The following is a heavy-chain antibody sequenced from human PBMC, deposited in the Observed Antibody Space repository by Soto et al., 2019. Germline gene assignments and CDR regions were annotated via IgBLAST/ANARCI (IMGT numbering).Heavy chain of an antibody. CDR1: GLIFSEYS. CDR2: IQHDASNI. Sequence: GASLTLSCAASGLIFSEYSMNCVRQAPGKGLEWVSVIQHDASNIYYAYSVKGRFTISRDNSNNTLYLQMNDLTSEDTAVYYCVRVAWGYSGGNWMEDRGQRTTVTVSS. D-gene: IGHD6-25*01. J-gene: IGHJ6*02. CDR3: VRVAWGYSGGNWMED. V-gene: IGHV3-30-3*01.